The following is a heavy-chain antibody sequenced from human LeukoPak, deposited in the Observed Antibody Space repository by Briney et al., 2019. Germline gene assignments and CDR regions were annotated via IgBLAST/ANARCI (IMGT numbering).Heavy chain of an antibody. Sequence: GGSLRLSCAASGFTFSSYVMHWVRQAPGKGLEWVAFISYDGSNKYYADSVRGRFTISRDNSKNTLYLQMNSLRGEDTAVYYCARDGLRRNIVVVPAAIKWGQGTLVTVSS. V-gene: IGHV3-30*04. CDR3: ARDGLRRNIVVVPAAIK. CDR1: GFTFSSYV. CDR2: ISYDGSNK. D-gene: IGHD2-2*02. J-gene: IGHJ4*02.